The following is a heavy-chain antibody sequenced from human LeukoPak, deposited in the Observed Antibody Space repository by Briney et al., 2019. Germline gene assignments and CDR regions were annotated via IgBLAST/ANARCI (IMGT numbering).Heavy chain of an antibody. CDR2: INHSGST. CDR1: GGSFSGYY. J-gene: IGHJ4*02. D-gene: IGHD3-10*01. CDR3: ARVRAMVRGVWVDY. Sequence: SETLSLTCAVYGGSFSGYYWSWIRQPPGKGLEWIGEINHSGSTNYNPSLKGRVTISVDTSKNQFSLKLSSVTAADTAVYYCARVRAMVRGVWVDYWGQGTLVTVSS. V-gene: IGHV4-34*01.